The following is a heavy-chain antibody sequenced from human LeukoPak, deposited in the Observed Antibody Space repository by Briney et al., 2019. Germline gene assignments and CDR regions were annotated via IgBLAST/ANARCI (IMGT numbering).Heavy chain of an antibody. CDR2: INQDGSDK. CDR3: ARDLVVVGSSFSYGMDV. D-gene: IGHD2-15*01. Sequence: GGSLRPSCAASGFSISAYWMSWVRQAPGKGLEWVANINQDGSDKYSVDSVKGRFTISRDNAKNSLYLEMNSLRADDTAVYYCARDLVVVGSSFSYGMDVWGQGTTVTVSS. CDR1: GFSISAYW. V-gene: IGHV3-7*01. J-gene: IGHJ6*02.